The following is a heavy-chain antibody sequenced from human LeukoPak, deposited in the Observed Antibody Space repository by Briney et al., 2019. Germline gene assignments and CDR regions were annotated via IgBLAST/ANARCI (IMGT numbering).Heavy chain of an antibody. CDR1: GFTFSSYS. CDR3: ARGGSSWYVSWFDP. J-gene: IGHJ5*02. D-gene: IGHD6-13*01. CDR2: ISSSSSYI. V-gene: IGHV3-21*01. Sequence: PGGSLRLSCAASGFTFSSYSMNWVRQAPGKGLEWVSSISSSSSYIYYADSVKGRFTISRDNAKNSLYLQMNSLRAEDTAVYYCARGGSSWYVSWFDPWGQGTLVTVSS.